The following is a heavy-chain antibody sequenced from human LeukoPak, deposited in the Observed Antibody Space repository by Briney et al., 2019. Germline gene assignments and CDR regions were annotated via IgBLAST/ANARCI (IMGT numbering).Heavy chain of an antibody. V-gene: IGHV1-2*02. D-gene: IGHD2-15*01. J-gene: IGHJ6*02. CDR1: GYTFTGYY. CDR2: INPNSGGT. CDR3: AREYLGYCSGGSRFVLYYGMDV. Sequence: ASVKVSCKASGYTFTGYYMHWVRQAPGQGLEWMGWINPNSGGTNYAQKFQGRVTMTRDTSISTAYMELSRLRSDDTAVYYCAREYLGYCSGGSRFVLYYGMDVWGQGTTVTVSS.